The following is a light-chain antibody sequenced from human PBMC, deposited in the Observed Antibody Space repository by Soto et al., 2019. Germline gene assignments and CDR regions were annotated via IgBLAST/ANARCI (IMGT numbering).Light chain of an antibody. J-gene: IGLJ6*01. Sequence: QSALTQPASVSGSPEQSITISCTGTSDDIGAYDRVSWFQQYTGEAPKIIIYAIVHRPSGISNRFSSSKSGNIASLIIFGLQAEEATDYYCTSYTNGVGLSVFGVGTKVT. CDR1: SDDIGAYDR. CDR3: TSYTNGVGLSV. V-gene: IGLV2-14*01. CDR2: AIV.